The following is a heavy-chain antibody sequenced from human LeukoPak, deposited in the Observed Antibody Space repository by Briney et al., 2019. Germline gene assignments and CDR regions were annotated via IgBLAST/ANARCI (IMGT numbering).Heavy chain of an antibody. J-gene: IGHJ6*02. CDR2: ISGSGGST. V-gene: IGHV3-23*01. Sequence: GGSLRLSCAASGFTFTTYTMSWVRQAPGKGLEWVSAISGSGGSTYYADPVKGRFTISRDSAKNTLYLQMNSLRAEDTAVYYCTRDRFYAMDAWGQGTTVTVPS. CDR1: GFTFTTYT. CDR3: TRDRFYAMDA.